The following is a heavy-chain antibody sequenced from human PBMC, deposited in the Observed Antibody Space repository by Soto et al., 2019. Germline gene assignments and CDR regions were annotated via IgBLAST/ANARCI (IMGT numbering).Heavy chain of an antibody. CDR2: IKQDGSEK. J-gene: IGHJ4*02. CDR1: GFTFSSYW. CDR3: ARAPVTYYYDSSGYYYDY. D-gene: IGHD3-22*01. V-gene: IGHV3-7*05. Sequence: EVQLVESGGGWVQPGGSLRLSCAASGFTFSSYWMSWVRQAPGKGLEWVANIKQDGSEKYYVDSVKGRFTISRDNAKNSLYLQMNSLRAEDTAVYYCARAPVTYYYDSSGYYYDYWGQGTLVTVSS.